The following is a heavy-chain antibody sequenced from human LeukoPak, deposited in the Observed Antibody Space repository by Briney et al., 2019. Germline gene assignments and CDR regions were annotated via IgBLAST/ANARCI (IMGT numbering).Heavy chain of an antibody. CDR2: ITGSGGNT. J-gene: IGHJ6*02. D-gene: IGHD6-13*01. CDR3: AKAASSSWPSYYYGMDV. CDR1: GFIFSSYS. V-gene: IGHV3-23*01. Sequence: GGSLRLSCAASGFIFSSYSMSWVRQAPGKGLEWVSVITGSGGNTYYADSVKGRFTISKDNSKNTVYLKMSSLRVDDTAVYYCAKAASSSWPSYYYGMDVWGQGTTVTVSS.